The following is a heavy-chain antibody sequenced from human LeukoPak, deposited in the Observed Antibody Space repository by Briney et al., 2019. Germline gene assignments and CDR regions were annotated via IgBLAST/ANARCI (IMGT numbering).Heavy chain of an antibody. Sequence: GGSLRLSCAASGFTFSDYAMSWVRQAPGKGLEWVSGIRATGGSTNYAHSEKGRFTISRHNYKNSLYLKIHSQRAEDASVYYCARIAVAVAGGGDYWGQGTLVTVSS. CDR1: GFTFSDYA. CDR3: ARIAVAVAGGGDY. V-gene: IGHV3-23*01. CDR2: IRATGGST. D-gene: IGHD6-19*01. J-gene: IGHJ4*02.